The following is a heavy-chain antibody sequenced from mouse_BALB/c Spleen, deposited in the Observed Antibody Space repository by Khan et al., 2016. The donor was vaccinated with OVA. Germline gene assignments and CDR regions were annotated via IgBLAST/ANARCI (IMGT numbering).Heavy chain of an antibody. D-gene: IGHD2-1*01. Sequence: QVQLKESGGDLVRPGASVKLSCKTSGYIFTSYWIHWVKQRSGQGLEWIARIYPGTGSTYYNETFKGKATLTADNSSSTAYMQLSSLKTEDSSVYICAGGSCYGNFFAYWGQGTLVTVSA. CDR2: IYPGTGST. CDR3: AGGSCYGNFFAY. J-gene: IGHJ3*01. CDR1: GYIFTSYW. V-gene: IGHV1-76*01.